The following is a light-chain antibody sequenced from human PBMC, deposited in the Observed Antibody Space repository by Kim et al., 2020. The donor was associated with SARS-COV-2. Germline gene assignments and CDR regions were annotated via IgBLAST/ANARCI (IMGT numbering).Light chain of an antibody. CDR1: QSISSY. Sequence: SVGDRVTITCRASQSISSYLNWYQQKPGKAPKLLIYAASSLQSGVPSRFSGSGSGTDFTLTISSLQPEDFATYYCQQSYSTLLVTFGQGTRLEIK. CDR3: QQSYSTLLVT. CDR2: AAS. V-gene: IGKV1-39*01. J-gene: IGKJ5*01.